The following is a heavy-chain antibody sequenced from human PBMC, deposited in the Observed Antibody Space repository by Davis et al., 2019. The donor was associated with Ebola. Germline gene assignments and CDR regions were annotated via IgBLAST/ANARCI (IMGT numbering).Heavy chain of an antibody. CDR1: GFTFSSYG. J-gene: IGHJ4*02. D-gene: IGHD3-10*01. Sequence: GESLKISCAASGFTFSSYGMHWVRQAPGKGLEWVAFIRYDGSNKYYADSVKGRFTISRDNSKNTLYLQMNSLRAEDTAVYYCAKEGDYYGSGSYGDNWGQGTLVTVSS. CDR2: IRYDGSNK. CDR3: AKEGDYYGSGSYGDN. V-gene: IGHV3-30*02.